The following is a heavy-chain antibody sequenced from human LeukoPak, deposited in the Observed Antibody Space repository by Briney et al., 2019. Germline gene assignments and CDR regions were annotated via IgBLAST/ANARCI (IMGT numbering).Heavy chain of an antibody. Sequence: ASVKVSCKASGYTFTSYAITWVRQAPGKGLEWMGGIIPMINTPKYAQKFQGRVSITADESTSTGYMEVSSLRSEDTAVYYCAIFQGTYGDNENDYWGQGTLVTVSS. J-gene: IGHJ4*02. CDR3: AIFQGTYGDNENDY. V-gene: IGHV1-69*13. D-gene: IGHD4-17*01. CDR2: IIPMINTP. CDR1: GYTFTSYA.